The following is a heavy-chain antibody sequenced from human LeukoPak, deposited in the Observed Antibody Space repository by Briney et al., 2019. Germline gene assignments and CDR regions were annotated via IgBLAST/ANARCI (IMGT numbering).Heavy chain of an antibody. CDR1: GGSISSSNW. Sequence: PSGTLSLTCAVSGGSISSSNWWSWVRQPPGKGLEWIGEIYHSGSTNYNPSLKSRVTISVDKSKNQFSLKLSSVTAADTAVYYCARTPGYCSGGSCYHYYFDYWGQGTLVTVSS. CDR2: IYHSGST. V-gene: IGHV4-4*02. J-gene: IGHJ4*02. CDR3: ARTPGYCSGGSCYHYYFDY. D-gene: IGHD2-15*01.